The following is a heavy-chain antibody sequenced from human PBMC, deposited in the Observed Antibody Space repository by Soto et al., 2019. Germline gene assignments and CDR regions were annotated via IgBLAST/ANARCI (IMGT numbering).Heavy chain of an antibody. CDR1: GFTLSNAW. CDR3: ATRYYDSSGCFVY. D-gene: IGHD3-22*01. Sequence: EVQLVESGGGLVQPGGSLRLSCAASGFTLSNAWMSWVRQAPGKGLEWVGRIKSKTDGGTTDYAAPVKGRFTISRDDSKNTLYLQINSLKTEDTAVYYCATRYYDSSGCFVYWGQGTLVTVSS. V-gene: IGHV3-15*01. J-gene: IGHJ4*02. CDR2: IKSKTDGGTT.